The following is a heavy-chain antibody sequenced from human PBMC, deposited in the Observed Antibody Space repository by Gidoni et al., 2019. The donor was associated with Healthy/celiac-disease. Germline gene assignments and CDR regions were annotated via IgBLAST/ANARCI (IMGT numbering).Heavy chain of an antibody. CDR1: GSTFSSYT. D-gene: IGHD3-10*01. J-gene: IGHJ6*02. V-gene: IGHV1-69*02. CDR2: IIPTLGIA. CDR3: ARGTYGLDYYGMDV. Sequence: HVQLVQSGADVKKPVSSVKVSCKAAGSTFSSYTISWVRQAPGQGLEWMRRIIPTLGIANSAPKFQGRVTITADKYTSTAYMELSSLRSEDTAVYYCARGTYGLDYYGMDVWGQGTTVTVSS.